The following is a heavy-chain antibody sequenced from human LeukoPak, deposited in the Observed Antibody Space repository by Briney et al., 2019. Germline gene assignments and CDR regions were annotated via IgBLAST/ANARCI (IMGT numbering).Heavy chain of an antibody. CDR1: GFTVSNNY. D-gene: IGHD4-17*01. J-gene: IGHJ4*02. V-gene: IGHV3-53*01. CDR2: IYGGGTT. Sequence: GGSLRLSCAASGFTVSNNYMSWVPQAPGKGLEWVSLIYGGGTTYYADSVKGRFTISSDSSKNTLYLQMNSLRAEDTAVYYCARAPNYGDYGGQWGRGTLVTVSS. CDR3: ARAPNYGDYGGQ.